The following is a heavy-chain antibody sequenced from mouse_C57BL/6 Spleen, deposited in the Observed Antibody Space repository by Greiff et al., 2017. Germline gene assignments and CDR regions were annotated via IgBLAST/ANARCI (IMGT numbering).Heavy chain of an antibody. D-gene: IGHD1-1*01. CDR1: GYTFTSYW. CDR3: ASPIYYYGSSYVSYAMDY. Sequence: QVQLQQPGAELVKPGASVKLSCKASGYTFTSYWMHWVKQRPGQGLEWIGMIHPNSGSTNYNEKFKSKATLTVDKSSSTSYMQLSSLTSEDSAVYYCASPIYYYGSSYVSYAMDYWGQGTSVTVSS. J-gene: IGHJ4*01. CDR2: IHPNSGST. V-gene: IGHV1-64*01.